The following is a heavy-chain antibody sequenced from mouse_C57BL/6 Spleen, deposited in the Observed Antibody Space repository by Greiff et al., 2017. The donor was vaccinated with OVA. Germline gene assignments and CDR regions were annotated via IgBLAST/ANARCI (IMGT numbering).Heavy chain of an antibody. D-gene: IGHD2-1*01. CDR2: IDPETGGT. CDR3: TRGNPYYFDY. J-gene: IGHJ2*01. Sequence: QVQLQQSGAELVRPGASVTLSCKASGYTFTDYEMHWVKQTPVHGLEWIGAIDPETGGTAYNQKFKGKAILTADKSSSTAYMELRSLTSEDSAVYYCTRGNPYYFDYWGQGTTLTVSS. V-gene: IGHV1-15*01. CDR1: GYTFTDYE.